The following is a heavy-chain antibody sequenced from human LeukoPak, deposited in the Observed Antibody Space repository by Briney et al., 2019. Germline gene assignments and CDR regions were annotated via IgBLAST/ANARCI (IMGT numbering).Heavy chain of an antibody. Sequence: GRSLRLSCAASGFTFDDYAMHWVRQAPGKGLEWVSGISWNSGSIGYADSVKGRFTISRDNAKNSLYLQMNSLRAEDTALYYCAKDIGSGSYSLYNWFDPWGQGTLVTVSS. CDR3: AKDIGSGSYSLYNWFDP. D-gene: IGHD3-10*01. CDR1: GFTFDDYA. CDR2: ISWNSGSI. V-gene: IGHV3-9*01. J-gene: IGHJ5*02.